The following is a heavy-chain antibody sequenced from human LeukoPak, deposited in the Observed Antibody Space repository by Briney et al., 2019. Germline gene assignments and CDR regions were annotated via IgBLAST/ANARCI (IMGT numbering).Heavy chain of an antibody. D-gene: IGHD7-27*01. CDR2: ISTSSSYI. J-gene: IGHJ3*02. Sequence: GGSLRLSCAASGFTFSAYNMNWVRQAPGKGLEWVSSISTSSSYISYADSVKGRFTISRDNAKDSLYLQMNSLRAEDTAVYYCARRELGMNAFDIWGQGTMVTVSS. CDR1: GFTFSAYN. V-gene: IGHV3-21*01. CDR3: ARRELGMNAFDI.